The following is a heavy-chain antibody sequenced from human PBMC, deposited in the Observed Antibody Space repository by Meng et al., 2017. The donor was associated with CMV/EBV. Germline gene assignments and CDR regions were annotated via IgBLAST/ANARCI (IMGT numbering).Heavy chain of an antibody. Sequence: SLKISCAASGFTFDDYAMHWVRQAPGKGLEWVSGISWNSGSIGYADSVKGRFTISRDNAKNSLYLQMNRLRAEDTALYYCAKSQAYYYGSGSDHFDYWGQGTLVTVSS. CDR3: AKSQAYYYGSGSDHFDY. CDR2: ISWNSGSI. V-gene: IGHV3-9*01. D-gene: IGHD3-10*01. J-gene: IGHJ4*02. CDR1: GFTFDDYA.